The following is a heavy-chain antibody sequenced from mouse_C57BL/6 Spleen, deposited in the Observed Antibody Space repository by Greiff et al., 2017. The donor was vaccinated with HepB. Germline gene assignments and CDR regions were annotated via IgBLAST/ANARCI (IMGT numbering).Heavy chain of an antibody. CDR1: GYTFTSYW. D-gene: IGHD1-1*01. V-gene: IGHV1-59*01. CDR3: ARGDYGSSQYFDV. CDR2: IDPSDSYT. Sequence: QVQLQQSGAELVRPGTSVKLSCKASGYTFTSYWMHWVKQRPGQGLEWIGVIDPSDSYTNYNQKFKGKATLTVDTSSSTAYMQLSSLTSEDSAVYYCARGDYGSSQYFDVWGTGTTVTVSS. J-gene: IGHJ1*03.